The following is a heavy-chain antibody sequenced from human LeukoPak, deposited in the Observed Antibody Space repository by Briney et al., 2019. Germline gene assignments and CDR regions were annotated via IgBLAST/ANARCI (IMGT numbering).Heavy chain of an antibody. D-gene: IGHD3-16*01. Sequence: ASVEVSCKASGGTFSSYAISWVRQAPGQGLEWMGGIIPIFGTANYAQKFQGRVTITADKSTSTAYMELSSLRSEDTALYYCASGLRLGELSLSMDYWGQGTLVTVSA. V-gene: IGHV1-69*06. CDR3: ASGLRLGELSLSMDY. CDR1: GGTFSSYA. CDR2: IIPIFGTA. J-gene: IGHJ4*02.